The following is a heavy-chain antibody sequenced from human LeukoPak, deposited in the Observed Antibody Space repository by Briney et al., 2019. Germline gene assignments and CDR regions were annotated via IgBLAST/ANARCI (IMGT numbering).Heavy chain of an antibody. V-gene: IGHV5-51*01. D-gene: IGHD5-24*01. CDR1: GYSFASNW. CDR2: IYPTDSDT. CDR3: ARRDGYGAYDI. Sequence: GESLKISCKGSGYSFASNWIAWLRQMPGQGLEWMGIIYPTDSDTRYSPSFQGQVTISADKSISTAYLQWSSLKASDTAMYYCARRDGYGAYDIWGQGTMVTVSS. J-gene: IGHJ3*02.